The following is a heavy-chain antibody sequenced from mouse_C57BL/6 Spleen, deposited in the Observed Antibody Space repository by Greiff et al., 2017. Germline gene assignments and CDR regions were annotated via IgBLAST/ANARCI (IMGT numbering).Heavy chain of an antibody. V-gene: IGHV5-17*01. Sequence: EVKLEESGGGLVKPGGSLKLSCAASGFTFSDYGMHWVRQAPEKGLEWVASISSGSSTIYYADTVKGRFTISRDNAKNTLFLQMTSLRSEDTAMYYCASQTGTWVAYWGQGTLVTVSA. D-gene: IGHD4-1*01. CDR1: GFTFSDYG. CDR2: ISSGSSTI. J-gene: IGHJ3*01. CDR3: ASQTGTWVAY.